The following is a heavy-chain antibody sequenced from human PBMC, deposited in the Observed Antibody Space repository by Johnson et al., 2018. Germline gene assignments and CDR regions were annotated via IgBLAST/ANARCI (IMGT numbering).Heavy chain of an antibody. J-gene: IGHJ4*02. Sequence: QVQLVQSGAEVKKPGSSVKVSCKASGGTFSSYAISWVRQAPGQGLEWMGGIIPIFGTANYAQKFQGRVTMTRSTSISTAYMELSSLGSEDTAVYYCAGGGGGDVGARGWGYWGQGTLVTVSS. CDR3: AGGGGGDVGARGWGY. V-gene: IGHV1-69*06. CDR1: GGTFSSYA. CDR2: IIPIFGTA. D-gene: IGHD1-26*01.